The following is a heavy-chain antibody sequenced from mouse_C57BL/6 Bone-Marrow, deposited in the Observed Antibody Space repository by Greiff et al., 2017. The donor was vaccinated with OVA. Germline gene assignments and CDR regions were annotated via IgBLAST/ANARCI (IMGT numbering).Heavy chain of an antibody. CDR1: GFTFSDYY. D-gene: IGHD1-2*01. CDR3: ARHHYYYAMDY. V-gene: IGHV5-12*01. Sequence: EVKLMESGGGLVQPGGSLKLSCAASGFTFSDYYMYWVRQTPEKRLEWVAYISNGGGSTYSPDSVKGRFTISRDNDKNSLYLQMSRLKSEATAMYYCARHHYYYAMDYWGQGTSVTVSS. CDR2: ISNGGGST. J-gene: IGHJ4*01.